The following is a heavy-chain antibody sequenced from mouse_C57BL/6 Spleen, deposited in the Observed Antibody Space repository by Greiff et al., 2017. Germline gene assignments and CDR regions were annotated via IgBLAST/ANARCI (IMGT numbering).Heavy chain of an antibody. CDR2: IYPRSGNT. CDR1: GYTFTSYG. J-gene: IGHJ2*01. V-gene: IGHV1-81*01. CDR3: ARYGITTVYYFDY. Sequence: VMLVESGAELARPGASVKLSCKASGYTFTSYGISWVKQRTGQGLEWIGEIYPRSGNTYYNEKFKGKATLTADKSSSTAYMELRSLTSEDSAVYFCARYGITTVYYFDYWGQGTTLTVSS. D-gene: IGHD1-1*01.